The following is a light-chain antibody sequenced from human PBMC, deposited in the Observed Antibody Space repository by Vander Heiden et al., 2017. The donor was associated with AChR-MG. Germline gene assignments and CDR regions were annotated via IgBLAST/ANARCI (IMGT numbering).Light chain of an antibody. CDR1: ISNIGSDYG. CDR3: HSQDSNLGVV. V-gene: IGLV1-40*01. J-gene: IGLJ2*01. Sequence: QAWLAQPPSVSGARGQRITSSCTGRISNIGSDYGVHWYQQLPGTATKLLIFGNTNRPSGVPDRFSGSKSGTSASLAITGLRTEDEGDYYCHSQDSNLGVVFGGGTKLTVL. CDR2: GNT.